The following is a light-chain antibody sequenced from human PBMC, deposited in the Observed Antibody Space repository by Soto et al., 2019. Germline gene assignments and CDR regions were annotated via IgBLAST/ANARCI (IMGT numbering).Light chain of an antibody. CDR1: QSVSNNY. V-gene: IGKV3-20*01. CDR2: GAS. J-gene: IGKJ1*01. CDR3: QQYGSSGT. Sequence: EIVVTQSPATLSVSPCERATLSSRASQSVSNNYLAWYQQKPGQAPRLLIYGASNRATGIPDRFSGSGSGTDFTLTISRLEPEDFAVYYCQQYGSSGTFGQGTKVDIK.